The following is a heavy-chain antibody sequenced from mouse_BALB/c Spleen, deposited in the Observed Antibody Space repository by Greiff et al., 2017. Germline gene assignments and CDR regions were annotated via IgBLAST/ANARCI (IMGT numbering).Heavy chain of an antibody. D-gene: IGHD2-1*01. CDR3: ARRDGIFDY. V-gene: IGHV5-9-3*01. CDR1: GFTFSSYA. Sequence: VQLKESGGGLVKPGGSLKLSCAASGFTFSSYAMSWVRQTPEKRLEWVATISSGGSYTYYPDSVKGRFTISRDNAKNTLYLQMSSLRSEDTAMYYCARRDGIFDYWGQGTTLTVSS. CDR2: ISSGGSYT. J-gene: IGHJ2*01.